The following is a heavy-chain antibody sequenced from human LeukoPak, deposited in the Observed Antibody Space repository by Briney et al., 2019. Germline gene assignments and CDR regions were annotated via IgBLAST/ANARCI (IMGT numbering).Heavy chain of an antibody. CDR2: INPNSGGT. CDR3: ARAGYYDFWSGYYRTLVPAFDI. V-gene: IGHV1-2*02. D-gene: IGHD3-3*01. J-gene: IGHJ3*02. CDR1: GYTFTGYY. Sequence: ASVKVSCKASGYTFTGYYMHWVRQAPGQGLEWMGWINPNSGGTNYAQKFQGRVTMTRDTSISTAYMELSRLRSDDTAVYYCARAGYYDFWSGYYRTLVPAFDIWGQGTMVTVSS.